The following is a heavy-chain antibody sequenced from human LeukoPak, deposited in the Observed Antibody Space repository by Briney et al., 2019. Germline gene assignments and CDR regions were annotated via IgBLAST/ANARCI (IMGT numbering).Heavy chain of an antibody. CDR2: IYHSGST. D-gene: IGHD2-15*01. J-gene: IGHJ5*02. CDR1: GGSISSSNW. Sequence: SGTLSLTCAVSGGSISSSNWWSWVRQPPGKGLEWIGQIYHSGSTNYNPSLKSRVTISVDKSKNQFSLKLRSVAAADTAVYYCARPLSLGYCSGGSCYGRGAWFDRWGQGTLVTVSS. CDR3: ARPLSLGYCSGGSCYGRGAWFDR. V-gene: IGHV4-4*02.